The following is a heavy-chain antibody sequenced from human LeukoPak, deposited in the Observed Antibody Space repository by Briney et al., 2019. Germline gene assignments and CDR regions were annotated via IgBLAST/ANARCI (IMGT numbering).Heavy chain of an antibody. CDR1: GFTFSSYD. V-gene: IGHV3-13*04. J-gene: IGHJ4*02. Sequence: GGSLRLSCAASGFTFSSYDMHWVRQATGKGLEWVSAIGTAGDTYYPGSVKGRFTISRENAKNSLYLQMNSLRAGDTAVYYCARGRATAMVTLYFDYWGQGTLVTVSS. D-gene: IGHD5-18*01. CDR2: IGTAGDT. CDR3: ARGRATAMVTLYFDY.